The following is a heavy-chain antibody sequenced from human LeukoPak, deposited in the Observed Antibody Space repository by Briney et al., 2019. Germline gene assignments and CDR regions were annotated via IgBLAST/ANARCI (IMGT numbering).Heavy chain of an antibody. CDR1: GGSISSGGYY. Sequence: NPSETLSLTCTVSGGSISSGGYYWSWIRQHPGKGLEWIGYIYYSGSTYYNPSLKSRVTISVDTSKNQFSLKLSSVTAADTAVYYCARDGCGGSGGSCYYDYWGQGTLVTVSS. CDR2: IYYSGST. J-gene: IGHJ4*02. CDR3: ARDGCGGSGGSCYYDY. V-gene: IGHV4-31*03. D-gene: IGHD2-15*01.